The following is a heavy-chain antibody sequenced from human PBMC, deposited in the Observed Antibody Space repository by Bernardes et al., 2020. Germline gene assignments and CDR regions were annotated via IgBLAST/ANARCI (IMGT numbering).Heavy chain of an antibody. J-gene: IGHJ6*02. D-gene: IGHD2-2*01. CDR1: GYTFTSYY. Sequence: ASVKVSCKASGYTFTSYYMHWVRQAPGQGLEWMGIINPSGGSTSYAQKFQGRVTMTRDTSTSTVYMELSSLRSEDTAVYYCAIVVVPAAMAHYYYGMDVWGQGTTVTVSS. V-gene: IGHV1-46*01. CDR2: INPSGGST. CDR3: AIVVVPAAMAHYYYGMDV.